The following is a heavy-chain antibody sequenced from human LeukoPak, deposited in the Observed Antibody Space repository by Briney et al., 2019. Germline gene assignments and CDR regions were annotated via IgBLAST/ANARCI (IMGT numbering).Heavy chain of an antibody. D-gene: IGHD3-10*01. CDR2: ISYDGSNK. Sequence: GGSLRLSCAASGFTFSRFGMHWVRQAPGKGLEWVAVISYDGSNKYYTDSVKGRFTISRDNSKNTLYLQMNSLRAEDTAVYYCAKDHYGSGSSSLDYWGQGTLVTVSS. J-gene: IGHJ4*02. V-gene: IGHV3-30*18. CDR1: GFTFSRFG. CDR3: AKDHYGSGSSSLDY.